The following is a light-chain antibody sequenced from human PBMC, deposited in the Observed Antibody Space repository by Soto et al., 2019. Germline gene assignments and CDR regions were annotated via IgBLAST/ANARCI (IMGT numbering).Light chain of an antibody. V-gene: IGLV2-14*01. Sequence: QSALTQPASVSGSPGQSITISCAGTSSDIGAYKYVSWYQQHPGKAPTLVIYDVSNRPSGVSNRFSGSKSGNTASLTISGLQPEDEAVYYCSSYTSSSARVFGTGTKLTVL. CDR3: SSYTSSSARV. CDR2: DVS. J-gene: IGLJ1*01. CDR1: SSDIGAYKY.